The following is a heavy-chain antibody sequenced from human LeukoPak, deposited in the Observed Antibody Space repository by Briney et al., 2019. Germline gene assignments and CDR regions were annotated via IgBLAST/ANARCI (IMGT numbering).Heavy chain of an antibody. J-gene: IGHJ5*02. V-gene: IGHV3-30*02. CDR1: GVTFSNYG. D-gene: IGHD6-19*01. Sequence: GGTLRLSCAVSGVTFSNYGMLWVRQAPGKGLEWVAFIRYNGNNKLYADPAKGRFTISRDNSKNTLYLHINNLRVEDTAVYYCARGGRPGLVSSDWYSRLSRNWFDPWGQGTLVTVSS. CDR2: IRYNGNNK. CDR3: ARGGRPGLVSSDWYSRLSRNWFDP.